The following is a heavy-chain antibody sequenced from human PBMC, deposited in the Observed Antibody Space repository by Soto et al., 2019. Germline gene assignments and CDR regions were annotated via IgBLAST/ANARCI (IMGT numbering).Heavy chain of an antibody. CDR2: IYYSGTT. D-gene: IGHD4-17*01. CDR1: GGSISSSSYY. V-gene: IGHV4-39*01. Sequence: SETLSLTCTVSGGSISSSSYYWGWLRQPPGKGLEWIGSIYYSGTTYYNPSLKSRVTISVGTSKNQFSLKLSSVTAADTAVYYCASEDSYTNDYGDHRSINFDYWGQGTLVTVSS. J-gene: IGHJ4*02. CDR3: ASEDSYTNDYGDHRSINFDY.